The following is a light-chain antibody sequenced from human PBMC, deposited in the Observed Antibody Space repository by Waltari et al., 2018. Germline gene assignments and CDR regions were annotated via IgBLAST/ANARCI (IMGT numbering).Light chain of an antibody. V-gene: IGLV2-14*01. CDR1: SSDVGYYNY. CDR3: SSYTNYATVI. J-gene: IGLJ2*01. Sequence: QSALTQPASVSGSPGQSITIPCTGTSSDVGYYNYVSWYQPHPGKAPKLMISDVNKRPSGVSNRFSGSKSGNTASLTISGLQAEDEADYYCSSYTNYATVIFGGGTKLTVL. CDR2: DVN.